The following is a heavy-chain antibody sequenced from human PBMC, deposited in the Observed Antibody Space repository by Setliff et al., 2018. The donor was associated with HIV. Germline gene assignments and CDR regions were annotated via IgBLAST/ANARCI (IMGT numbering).Heavy chain of an antibody. D-gene: IGHD3-16*01. Sequence: PSETLSLTCAVSGYSISSGYYWGWIRQPPGKGLEWIGSIYYSGSTNYNPSLKSRVTISVVTSKNQFSLELSSVTAADTAVYYCARGTLYYDYVWGTPFPFDYWGQGTLVTVSS. V-gene: IGHV4-38-2*01. CDR3: ARGTLYYDYVWGTPFPFDY. CDR1: GYSISSGYY. CDR2: IYYSGST. J-gene: IGHJ4*02.